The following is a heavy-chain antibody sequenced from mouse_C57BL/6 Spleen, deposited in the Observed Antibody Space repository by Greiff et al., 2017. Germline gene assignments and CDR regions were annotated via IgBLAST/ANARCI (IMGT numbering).Heavy chain of an antibody. V-gene: IGHV1-50*01. J-gene: IGHJ3*01. D-gene: IGHD1-1*01. CDR1: GYTFTSYW. CDR3: ARGGYYGSSPWFAF. Sequence: QVQLQQPGAELVKPGASVKLSCKASGYTFTSYWMQWVKQRPGQGLEWIGEIDPSDSYTNYNQKFKGKATLTVDTSSSTAYMQLSSLTSEDSAVYYCARGGYYGSSPWFAFWGPGTLVTVSA. CDR2: IDPSDSYT.